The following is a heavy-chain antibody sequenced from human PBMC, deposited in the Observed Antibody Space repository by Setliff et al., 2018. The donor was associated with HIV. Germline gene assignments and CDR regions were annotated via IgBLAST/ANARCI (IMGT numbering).Heavy chain of an antibody. V-gene: IGHV4-59*08. CDR3: ARHGSTIDHLEYFQH. D-gene: IGHD3-3*01. CDR1: GGSMSSYY. Sequence: SETLSLTCAVSGGSMSSYYWSWIRQPPGKGLEWIGYIYTSGSTNYNPSLKSRVTISVDTSKNQFSLKLSSVTAADTAVYYCARHGSTIDHLEYFQHWGQGTLVTVSS. J-gene: IGHJ1*01. CDR2: IYTSGST.